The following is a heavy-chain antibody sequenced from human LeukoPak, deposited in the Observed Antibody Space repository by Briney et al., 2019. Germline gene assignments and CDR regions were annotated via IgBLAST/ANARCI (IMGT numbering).Heavy chain of an antibody. J-gene: IGHJ4*02. V-gene: IGHV5-10-1*01. Sequence: GEFLKISCKGSGYSFTSYWISWVRQMPGKGLEWMGRIDPSDSYTNYSPSFQGHVTISADKSISTAYLQWSSLKASDTAMYYCARHLDYYDSSGYYPPSYWGQGTLVTVSS. CDR1: GYSFTSYW. CDR2: IDPSDSYT. CDR3: ARHLDYYDSSGYYPPSY. D-gene: IGHD3-22*01.